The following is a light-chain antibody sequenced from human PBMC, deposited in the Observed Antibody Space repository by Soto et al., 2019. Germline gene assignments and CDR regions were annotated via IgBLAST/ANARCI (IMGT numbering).Light chain of an antibody. CDR2: DVN. J-gene: IGLJ1*01. V-gene: IGLV2-8*01. Sequence: QSALTQPPSASGSPGQSVAISCTRTASDIGGYTFVSWYQQHPGKAPKLLIYDVNKRPSGVPDRFSGSKSGNTASLTVSGLQADDEADYYCSAHGGANPYVFGTGTKVTVL. CDR3: SAHGGANPYV. CDR1: ASDIGGYTF.